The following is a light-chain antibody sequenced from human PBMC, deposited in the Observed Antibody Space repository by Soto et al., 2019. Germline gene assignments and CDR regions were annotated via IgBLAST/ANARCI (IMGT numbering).Light chain of an antibody. CDR1: QSVSTNS. CDR3: QKYGSSPWT. Sequence: EIVLTQSPGTLSLSPGERATLSCRASQSVSTNSLAWYQQKPGQAPRLLMYGASSRATGIPDRYSGSGSGTDFTLPISRVEREVLAGYYCQKYGSSPWTFGQGTSVEIK. J-gene: IGKJ1*01. CDR2: GAS. V-gene: IGKV3-20*01.